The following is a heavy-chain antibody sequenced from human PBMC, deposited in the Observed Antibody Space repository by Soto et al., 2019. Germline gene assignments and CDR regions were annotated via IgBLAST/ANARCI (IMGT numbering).Heavy chain of an antibody. CDR2: IYWDDAR. CDR1: GFSLSTSGVG. V-gene: IGHV2-5*02. Sequence: QITLKESGPTLVKPTQTLTLTCTFSGFSLSTSGVGVGWIRQPPGKALEWLAVIYWDDARGYSPSLKSRLTITKETSKNQVVLIMTNMDPVETARYYCAHRPHRGYRYAYDYWGQGTLVTLSS. J-gene: IGHJ4*02. CDR3: AHRPHRGYRYAYDY. D-gene: IGHD5-18*01.